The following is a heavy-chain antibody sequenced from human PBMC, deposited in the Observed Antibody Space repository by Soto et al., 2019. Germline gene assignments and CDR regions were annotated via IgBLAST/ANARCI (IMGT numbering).Heavy chain of an antibody. V-gene: IGHV2-5*02. Sequence: QITLKESGPTLVKPTQTLTLTCTFSGLSLSTTGVGVGWIRQPPGKALEWLALIYWDDDKRYSPSLKGRLTITKDTSKHQVVLTMTNMDPVDTATYYCVQSRCGGDCLQSYSSHSYYGLDVWGQGTTVTVSS. CDR1: GLSLSTTGVG. D-gene: IGHD2-21*02. CDR3: VQSRCGGDCLQSYSSHSYYGLDV. CDR2: IYWDDDK. J-gene: IGHJ6*02.